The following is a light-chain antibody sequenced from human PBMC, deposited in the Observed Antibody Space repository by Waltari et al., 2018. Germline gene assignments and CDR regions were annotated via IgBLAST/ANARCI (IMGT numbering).Light chain of an antibody. J-gene: IGLJ6*01. CDR2: SNN. V-gene: IGLV1-44*01. CDR1: SSHIGSNT. CDR3: AAWDDSLNGHV. Sequence: QSVLTQPPSASGTPGQRVTISCSGSSSHIGSNTVNWYQQLPGTAPKLLIYSNNQRPSGVPDRFSGSKSGTSASLAISGLQSEDEADYYCAAWDDSLNGHVFGSGTKVIVL.